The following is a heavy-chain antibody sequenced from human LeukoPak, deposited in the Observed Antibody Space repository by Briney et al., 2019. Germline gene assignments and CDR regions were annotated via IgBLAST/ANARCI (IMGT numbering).Heavy chain of an antibody. CDR1: GGSISTYY. CDR3: ARVRRVLITTNDAFDI. J-gene: IGHJ3*02. V-gene: IGHV4-59*01. CDR2: SYYSGST. Sequence: SETLSLTCSVSGGSISTYYWSWIRQPPGKGLEWIGSSYYSGSTKYNPPLKSRVTISVDTSKNQFSLKLSSVTAADTAVYYCARVRRVLITTNDAFDIWGQGTMVTVSS. D-gene: IGHD3-22*01.